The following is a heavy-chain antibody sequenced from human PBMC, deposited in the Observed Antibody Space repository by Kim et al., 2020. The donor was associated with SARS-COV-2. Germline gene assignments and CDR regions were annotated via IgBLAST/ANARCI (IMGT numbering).Heavy chain of an antibody. J-gene: IGHJ6*02. Sequence: GGSLRLSCAASGFTFSSYAMHWVRQAPGKGLEWVAVISYDGSNKYYADSVKGRFTISRDNSKNTLYLQMNSLRAEDTAVYYCARGTVVPAAIPDYYYYGMDVWGQGTTVTVSS. CDR3: ARGTVVPAAIPDYYYYGMDV. V-gene: IGHV3-30-3*01. CDR1: GFTFSSYA. D-gene: IGHD2-2*02. CDR2: ISYDGSNK.